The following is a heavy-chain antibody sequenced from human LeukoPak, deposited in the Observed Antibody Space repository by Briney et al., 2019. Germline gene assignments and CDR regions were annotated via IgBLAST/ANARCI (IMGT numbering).Heavy chain of an antibody. J-gene: IGHJ5*02. D-gene: IGHD3-22*01. CDR2: IYSGGST. V-gene: IGHV3-66*01. CDR1: GFTVSSNY. Sequence: GGSLRLSCAASGFTVSSNYRSWVRQAPGKGLEWVSVIYSGGSTYYADSVKGRFTISRDNSKNTLYLQMNSLRAEDTAVYYCARDPEGDYDSSGYYAGPWGQGTLVTVSS. CDR3: ARDPEGDYDSSGYYAGP.